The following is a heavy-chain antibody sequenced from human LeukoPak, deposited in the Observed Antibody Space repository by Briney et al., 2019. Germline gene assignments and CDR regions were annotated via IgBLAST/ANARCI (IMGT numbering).Heavy chain of an antibody. D-gene: IGHD3-16*01. CDR3: ARGRGRQATDAFDI. V-gene: IGHV5-51*01. CDR1: GYTFANYW. Sequence: GESLKISCKGSGYTFANYWVVWVRQMPGKGLEWMGIIYPGDSDTRYSPSFQGQVTISADKSIGTAYLQCSSLKASDTAMYYCARGRGRQATDAFDIWGQGTMVTVSS. J-gene: IGHJ3*02. CDR2: IYPGDSDT.